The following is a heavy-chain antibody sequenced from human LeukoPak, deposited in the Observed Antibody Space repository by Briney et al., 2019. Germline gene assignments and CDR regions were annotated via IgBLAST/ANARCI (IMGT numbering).Heavy chain of an antibody. D-gene: IGHD3-10*01. CDR2: IIPIFGTA. Sequence: SVKVSCKASGGTFSSYAISWVRQAPGQGLEWMGGIIPIFGTANYAQKFQGRVTITADESTSTAYMELSSLRSKDTAVYYCARAGFGGFGVYYYYMDVWGKGTTVTVSS. V-gene: IGHV1-69*01. CDR3: ARAGFGGFGVYYYYMDV. CDR1: GGTFSSYA. J-gene: IGHJ6*03.